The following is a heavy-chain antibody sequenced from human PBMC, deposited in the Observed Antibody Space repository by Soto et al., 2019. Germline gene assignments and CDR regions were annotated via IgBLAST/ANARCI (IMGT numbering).Heavy chain of an antibody. J-gene: IGHJ4*02. CDR3: ARGSSSWSLPFDY. Sequence: SETLSLTCTVSGGSISSSSYYWGWIRQPPGKGLEWIGSIYYSGSTYYNPSLKSRVTISVDTSKNQFSLKLSSVTAADTAVYYCARGSSSWSLPFDYWGQGTLVTVSS. CDR1: GGSISSSSYY. V-gene: IGHV4-39*01. D-gene: IGHD6-13*01. CDR2: IYYSGST.